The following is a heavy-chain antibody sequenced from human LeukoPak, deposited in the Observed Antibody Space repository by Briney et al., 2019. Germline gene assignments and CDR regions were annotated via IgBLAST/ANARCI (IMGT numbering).Heavy chain of an antibody. CDR2: VFYSGST. V-gene: IGHV4-4*02. Sequence: SETLSLTCAVSGGSISSSTWWTWVRQPPGKGLEWIGEVFYSGSTNSNPSLKSRLTMSVDTSKNQISLNLSSMTAADTAVYYCAKIKGGGGSFDIWGQGTMVTVSS. D-gene: IGHD1-26*01. CDR1: GGSISSSTW. CDR3: AKIKGGGGSFDI. J-gene: IGHJ3*02.